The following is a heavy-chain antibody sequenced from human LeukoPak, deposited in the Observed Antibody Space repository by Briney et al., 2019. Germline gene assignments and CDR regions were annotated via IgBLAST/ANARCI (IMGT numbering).Heavy chain of an antibody. V-gene: IGHV3-21*01. CDR3: ARERGSYDSSGYYLDY. CDR1: GFTFSSYS. J-gene: IGHJ4*02. CDR2: ISSSSSYI. D-gene: IGHD3-22*01. Sequence: GGSLRLSCAASGFTFSSYSMNWVRRAPGKGLEWVSSISSSSSYIYYADSVKGRFTISRDNAKNSLYLQMNSLRAEDTAVYYCARERGSYDSSGYYLDYWGQGTLVTVSS.